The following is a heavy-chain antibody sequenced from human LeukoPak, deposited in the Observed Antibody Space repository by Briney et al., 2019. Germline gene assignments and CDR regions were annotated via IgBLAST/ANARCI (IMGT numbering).Heavy chain of an antibody. CDR2: VKSKTDGGTT. CDR1: GFTFQNAW. Sequence: GGSLRLSCAASGFTFQNAWMTWVRQAPGKGLEWVGRVKSKTDGGTTDYTVPVTGRFAISRDDSKNTVYLEMNSLKTEDTAVYYCATVGENRSGYYYWGQGTLVTVSS. J-gene: IGHJ4*02. V-gene: IGHV3-15*07. D-gene: IGHD6-19*01. CDR3: ATVGENRSGYYY.